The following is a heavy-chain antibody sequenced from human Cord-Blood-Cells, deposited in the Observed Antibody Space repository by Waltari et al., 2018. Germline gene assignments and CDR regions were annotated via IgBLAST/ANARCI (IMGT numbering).Heavy chain of an antibody. Sequence: QVQLVQSGAEVKKPGASVKVSCKASGYTFTSYYMHWVRQAPGQGLEWMGIMNPSGGSTGYAQKFQGRVTMARDTSTSTGYMELSSLRSEDTAVYYCARGFYTTPGWYFDLWGRGTLVTVSS. CDR1: GYTFTSYY. CDR2: MNPSGGST. J-gene: IGHJ2*01. V-gene: IGHV1-46*01. CDR3: ARGFYTTPGWYFDL. D-gene: IGHD1-1*01.